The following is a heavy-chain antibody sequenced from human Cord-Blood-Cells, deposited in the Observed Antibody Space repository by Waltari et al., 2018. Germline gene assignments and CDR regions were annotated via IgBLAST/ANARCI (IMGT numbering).Heavy chain of an antibody. V-gene: IGHV1-8*01. D-gene: IGHD3-3*01. CDR2: MNPNSGNT. CDR3: ARVYGDLEWLLYNWFDP. CDR1: GYTFTSYD. J-gene: IGHJ5*02. Sequence: QVQLVQSGAEVKKPGASVKVSCKASGYTFTSYDINWVRQATGQGLEWMGWMNPNSGNTGYAQKFQGRVTMTSNTSISTAYIELISLISEDTAVYYCARVYGDLEWLLYNWFDPWGQGTLVTVSS.